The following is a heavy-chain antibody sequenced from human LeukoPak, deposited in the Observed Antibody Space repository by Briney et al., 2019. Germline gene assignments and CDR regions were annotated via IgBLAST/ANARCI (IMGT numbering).Heavy chain of an antibody. J-gene: IGHJ4*02. V-gene: IGHV1-46*01. D-gene: IGHD6-13*01. Sequence: EASVKVSCKASGYTFTSYYMHWVRQAPGQGLEWMGIINPSGGSTSYAQKFQGRVTMTRDMSTSTVYMELSSLRSEDTAVYYCASSGYSSSWYTPSAWWGQGTLVTVSS. CDR3: ASSGYSSSWYTPSAW. CDR1: GYTFTSYY. CDR2: INPSGGST.